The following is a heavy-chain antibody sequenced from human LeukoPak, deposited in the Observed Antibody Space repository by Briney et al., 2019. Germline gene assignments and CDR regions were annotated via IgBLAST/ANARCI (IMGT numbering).Heavy chain of an antibody. Sequence: PSETLSLTCSVSGGSISSHYWNWIRQPAGKGLEWIGRIYASVSTNYNPSLKSRVTMSVDTSKNQFSLNLNSVTAADTAVYYCARGIFGDPYYYYYSMDVWGKGTTVTVS. CDR2: IYASVST. CDR1: GGSISSHY. CDR3: ARGIFGDPYYYYYSMDV. J-gene: IGHJ6*03. D-gene: IGHD3-3*01. V-gene: IGHV4-4*07.